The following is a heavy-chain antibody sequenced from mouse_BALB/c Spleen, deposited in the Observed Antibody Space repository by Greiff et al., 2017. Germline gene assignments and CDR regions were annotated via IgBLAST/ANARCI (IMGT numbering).Heavy chain of an antibody. V-gene: IGHV1-54*01. CDR2: INPGSGGT. CDR1: GYAFTNYL. CDR3: ASPPYGNYEAMDY. J-gene: IGHJ4*01. D-gene: IGHD2-1*01. Sequence: QVQLKQSGAELVRPGTSVKVSCKASGYAFTNYLIEWVKQRPGQGLEWIGVINPGSGGTNYNEKFKGKATLTADKSSSTAYMQLSSLTSDDSAVYFCASPPYGNYEAMDYWGQGTSVTVAS.